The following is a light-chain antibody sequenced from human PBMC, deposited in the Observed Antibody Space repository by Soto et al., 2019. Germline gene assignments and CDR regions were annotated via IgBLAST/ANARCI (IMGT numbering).Light chain of an antibody. J-gene: IGKJ4*01. V-gene: IGKV1-39*01. Sequence: DVQLTQSPSSLSASVGDRVTITCRASQSVHQYLNWYQKRPGKAPNLLIFGASNLRSGVPSRFSASGFGTDFTLTISSLQPEDSATYYCQQSSHTPLTFGGGTEVELK. CDR2: GAS. CDR1: QSVHQY. CDR3: QQSSHTPLT.